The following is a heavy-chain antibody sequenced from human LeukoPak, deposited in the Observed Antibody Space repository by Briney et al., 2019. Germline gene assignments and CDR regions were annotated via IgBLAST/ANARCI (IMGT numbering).Heavy chain of an antibody. J-gene: IGHJ6*02. CDR1: GDSFSGYY. CDR3: ARWSYDVQGPSRVGMREYYYYGMDV. D-gene: IGHD3-22*01. V-gene: IGHV4-34*01. Sequence: SETLSLTCAVYGDSFSGYYWSWLRQPPGKGLEWLGEINHSGSTNYNPSLKSRVTMSVDTSKNQFSLKLSSVTAADTAVYYCARWSYDVQGPSRVGMREYYYYGMDVWGQGTTVTVSS. CDR2: INHSGST.